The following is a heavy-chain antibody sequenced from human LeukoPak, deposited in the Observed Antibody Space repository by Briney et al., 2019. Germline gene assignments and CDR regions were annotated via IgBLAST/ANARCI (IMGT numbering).Heavy chain of an antibody. J-gene: IGHJ4*02. V-gene: IGHV4-4*07. CDR3: AREYDYVWGSYRYTIDY. CDR1: GGSISNYY. Sequence: SETLSLTCTVSGGSISNYYWNWIRQPAGKGMEWIGRIYISGATNYNPSLKSRVTMSVDPSKNQFSLKLSSVTAADTAVYYCAREYDYVWGSYRYTIDYWGQGTLVTVSS. D-gene: IGHD3-16*02. CDR2: IYISGAT.